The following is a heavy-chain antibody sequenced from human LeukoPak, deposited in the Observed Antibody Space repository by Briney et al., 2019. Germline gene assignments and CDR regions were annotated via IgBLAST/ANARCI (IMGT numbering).Heavy chain of an antibody. D-gene: IGHD2-21*02. J-gene: IGHJ3*02. CDR1: GFTVSSNY. Sequence: GGSLRLSCAASGFTVSSNYMSWVRQAPGKGLEWVSVIYSGGSTYYADSVKGRLTISRDNSKNTLYLQMNSLRAEDTAVYYCARLGDIDAFDIWGQGTMVTVSS. V-gene: IGHV3-53*01. CDR2: IYSGGST. CDR3: ARLGDIDAFDI.